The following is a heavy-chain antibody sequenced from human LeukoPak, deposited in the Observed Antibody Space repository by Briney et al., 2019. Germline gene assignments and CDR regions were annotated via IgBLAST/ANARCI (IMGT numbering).Heavy chain of an antibody. D-gene: IGHD6-19*01. CDR2: IIPIFGTA. J-gene: IGHJ4*02. Sequence: GASVKVSCKASGGTFSSYATSWVRQAPGQGLEWMGGIIPIFGTANYAQKFQGRVTITADESTSTAYMELSSLRSEDTAVYYCARGLYGSGWHNDYWGQGTLVTVSS. CDR3: ARGLYGSGWHNDY. V-gene: IGHV1-69*13. CDR1: GGTFSSYA.